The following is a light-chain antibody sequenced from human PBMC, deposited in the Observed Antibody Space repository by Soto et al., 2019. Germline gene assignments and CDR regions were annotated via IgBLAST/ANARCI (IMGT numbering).Light chain of an antibody. J-gene: IGKJ4*01. CDR1: QSVTSDY. CDR2: GAS. V-gene: IGKV3-20*01. Sequence: EIVLTQSPGTLSLSPGERATLSCSASQSVTSDYLAWYQQKPGQAPRLLIHGASSRATGIPDRFSGSGSGTDFTLTISSLQPEDVATYYCQKYNSAPLTFGGGTKVDIK. CDR3: QKYNSAPLT.